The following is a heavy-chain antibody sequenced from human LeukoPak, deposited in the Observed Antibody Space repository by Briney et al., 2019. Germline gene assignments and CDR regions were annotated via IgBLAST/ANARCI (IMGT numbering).Heavy chain of an antibody. J-gene: IGHJ4*02. D-gene: IGHD3-10*01. CDR1: GFTLGAM. CDR2: IGDSGGST. V-gene: IGHV3-23*01. Sequence: RGSLRLSCAASGFTLGAMSWLRQAPGKGLEWVSTIGDSGGSTCYADSVKGRFTISRDNSKNTLYLQMNSLRAEDSAVYYCAKYRGFGDSYDSWGQGTLVTVSS. CDR3: AKYRGFGDSYDS.